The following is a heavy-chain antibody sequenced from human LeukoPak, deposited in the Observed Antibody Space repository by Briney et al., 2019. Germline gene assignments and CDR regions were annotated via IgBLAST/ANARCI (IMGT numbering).Heavy chain of an antibody. D-gene: IGHD6-19*01. CDR2: ISSNGGST. CDR3: ARRSSGWYSDY. Sequence: GGSLRLSCAASGFTFTSYAMHWVRHAPGKGLEYVSAISSNGGSTYYANSVKGRFTISRDNSKSTLYLQMGSLRAEDMAVYYCARRSSGWYSDYWGQGTLVTVSS. J-gene: IGHJ4*02. V-gene: IGHV3-64*01. CDR1: GFTFTSYA.